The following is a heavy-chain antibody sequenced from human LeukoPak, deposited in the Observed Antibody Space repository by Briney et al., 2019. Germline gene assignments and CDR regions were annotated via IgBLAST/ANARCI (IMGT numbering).Heavy chain of an antibody. Sequence: GGSLRLSCAASGFTFSSYAMSWVRQAPGKGLEWVSAISGSGGSTYYADSVKGRFTISRDNSKNTLYLQMNSLRAEDTAVYYCAEDPSGYYGSGSYYSPSYFDYWGQGTLVTVSS. J-gene: IGHJ4*02. CDR2: ISGSGGST. D-gene: IGHD3-10*01. CDR1: GFTFSSYA. V-gene: IGHV3-23*01. CDR3: AEDPSGYYGSGSYYSPSYFDY.